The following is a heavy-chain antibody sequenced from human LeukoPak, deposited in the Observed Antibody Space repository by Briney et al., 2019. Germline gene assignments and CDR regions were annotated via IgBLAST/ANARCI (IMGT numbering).Heavy chain of an antibody. CDR3: ASHSGSYSYFQH. CDR1: GGSISSGDYY. J-gene: IGHJ1*01. V-gene: IGHV4-30-4*08. D-gene: IGHD1-26*01. CDR2: IYYSGSN. Sequence: SETLSLTCTVSGGSISSGDYYWSWIRQPPGKGLEWYRYIYYSGSNYYNPSLNSRVTISGDTSKSQLSLKLRSVTAADTAVYYCASHSGSYSYFQHWGQGTLVTVSS.